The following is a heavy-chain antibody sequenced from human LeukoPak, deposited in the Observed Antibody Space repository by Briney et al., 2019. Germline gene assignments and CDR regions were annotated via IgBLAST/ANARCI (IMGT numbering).Heavy chain of an antibody. J-gene: IGHJ4*02. Sequence: SVKVSCKASGGTFSSYAISWVRQAPGQGLEWMGRIIPILGIANYAQKFQGRVTITADKSTSTAYMELSSLRSEDTAVYYCARGYGGNSVDYWGQGTLVTVSS. V-gene: IGHV1-69*04. CDR2: IIPILGIA. CDR3: ARGYGGNSVDY. CDR1: GGTFSSYA. D-gene: IGHD4-23*01.